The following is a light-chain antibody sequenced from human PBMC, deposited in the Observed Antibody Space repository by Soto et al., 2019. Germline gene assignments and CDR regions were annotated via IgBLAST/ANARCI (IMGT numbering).Light chain of an antibody. Sequence: QSVLTQPPSASGTPGQRVTISCSGSSSNIGSNTVNWYQQLPGTAPKLLMYSNNQRPSGVPDRFSGSKSGTSASLAISGLQSEDEAEYYCAAWDDSLNGPVFGGGTKLTVL. CDR1: SSNIGSNT. V-gene: IGLV1-44*01. CDR3: AAWDDSLNGPV. J-gene: IGLJ3*02. CDR2: SNN.